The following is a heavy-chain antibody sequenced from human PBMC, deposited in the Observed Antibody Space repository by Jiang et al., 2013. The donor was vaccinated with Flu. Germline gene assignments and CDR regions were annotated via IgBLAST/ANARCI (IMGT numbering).Heavy chain of an antibody. CDR3: ARGYGWADAFDI. CDR1: GGSISSSSYY. V-gene: IGHV4-39*07. CDR2: IYYSGST. Sequence: GSGLVKPSETLSLTCTVSGGSISSSSYYWGWIRQPPGKGLEWIGSIYYSGSTYYNPSLKSRVTISVDTSKNQFSLKLSSVTAADTAVYYCARGYGWADAFDIWGQGTMVTVSS. D-gene: IGHD6-19*01. J-gene: IGHJ3*02.